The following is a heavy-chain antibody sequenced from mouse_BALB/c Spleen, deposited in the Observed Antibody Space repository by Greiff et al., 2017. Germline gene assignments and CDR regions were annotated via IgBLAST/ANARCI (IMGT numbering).Heavy chain of an antibody. V-gene: IGHV1-7*01. Sequence: QVQLQQSGAELAKPGASVKMSCKASGYTFTSYWMHWVKQRPGQGLEWIGYINPSTGYTEYNQKFKDKATLTADKSSSTAYMQLSSLTSEDSAVYYCARGKAVAYWGQGTLATVSA. CDR3: ARGKAVAY. J-gene: IGHJ3*01. CDR1: GYTFTSYW. CDR2: INPSTGYT.